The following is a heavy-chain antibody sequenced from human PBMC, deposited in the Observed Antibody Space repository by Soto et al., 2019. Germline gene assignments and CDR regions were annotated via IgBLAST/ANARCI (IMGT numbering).Heavy chain of an antibody. CDR1: GGSISSYY. Sequence: PSETLSLTCTVSGGSISSYYWSWIRQPPGKGLEWIGYIYYSGSTNYNPSLKSRVTISVDTSKNQFSLKLSSVTAADTAVYYCARGGWNDSDQRYFDYWGQGTLVTVSS. J-gene: IGHJ4*02. D-gene: IGHD1-1*01. V-gene: IGHV4-59*01. CDR2: IYYSGST. CDR3: ARGGWNDSDQRYFDY.